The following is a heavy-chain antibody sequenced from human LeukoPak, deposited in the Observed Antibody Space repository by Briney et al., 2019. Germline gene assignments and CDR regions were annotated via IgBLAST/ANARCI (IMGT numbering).Heavy chain of an antibody. J-gene: IGHJ4*02. CDR1: GITFSSYA. V-gene: IGHV3-23*01. CDR3: ARWPYSSSYYFDY. CDR2: ISGSGGST. D-gene: IGHD6-6*01. Sequence: GGSPRLSCAASGITFSSYAMSWVRQAPGKGLEWVSAISGSGGSTYYADSVKGRFTISRDDAKNTLYLQMNSLRAEDTAVYYCARWPYSSSYYFDYWGQGTLVTASS.